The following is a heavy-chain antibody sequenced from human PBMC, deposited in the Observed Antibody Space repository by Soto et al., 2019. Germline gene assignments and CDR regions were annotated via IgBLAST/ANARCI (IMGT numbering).Heavy chain of an antibody. CDR2: ISWNSGSI. CDR1: GFTFDDYA. D-gene: IGHD3-22*01. CDR3: AKDSFPDSSGYYYW. V-gene: IGHV3-9*01. J-gene: IGHJ3*01. Sequence: GGSLRLSCAASGFTFDDYAMHWVRQAPGKGLEWVSGISWNSGSIGYADSVKGRFTISRDDAKNSLYLQMNSLRAEDTALYYCAKDSFPDSSGYYYWWGQGTMVTVSS.